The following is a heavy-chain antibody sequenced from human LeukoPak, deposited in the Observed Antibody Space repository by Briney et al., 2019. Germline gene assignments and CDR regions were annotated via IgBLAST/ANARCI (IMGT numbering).Heavy chain of an antibody. D-gene: IGHD3-10*01. CDR1: GFTFSSYW. CDR3: ARVEVELQAYGMDV. CDR2: INSDGSST. Sequence: GGSLTLSCVASGFTFSSYWMHWVRPAAGKGLVWVSRINSDGSSTSYVDSVKGRFTISRDNAKNTLYLQMNSLRAEDTAVYYCARVEVELQAYGMDVWGKGTTVSVSS. V-gene: IGHV3-74*01. J-gene: IGHJ6*04.